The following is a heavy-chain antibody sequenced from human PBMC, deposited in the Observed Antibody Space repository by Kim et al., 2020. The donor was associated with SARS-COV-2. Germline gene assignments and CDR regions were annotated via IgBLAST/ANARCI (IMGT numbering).Heavy chain of an antibody. V-gene: IGHV3-23*01. CDR3: AKDSSGPMDY. Sequence: GGSLRLSCAASGFTFSSYAMSWVRQAPGKGLEWVSAISGSGGSKDYADSVKGRVTISRDNSKNTLYLQMNRLRAEDTAVYYCAKDSSGPMDYWGQGTLVTVSS. D-gene: IGHD6-19*01. CDR2: ISGSGGSK. CDR1: GFTFSSYA. J-gene: IGHJ4*02.